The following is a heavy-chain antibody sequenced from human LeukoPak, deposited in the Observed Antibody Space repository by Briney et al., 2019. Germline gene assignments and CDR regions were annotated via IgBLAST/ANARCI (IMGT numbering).Heavy chain of an antibody. V-gene: IGHV3-30*02. J-gene: IGHJ4*02. D-gene: IGHD3-22*01. CDR3: AKGYYYDTSGYPFFDY. Sequence: GGSLRLSCAAPGFTFSSYGMHWVRQAPGKGLEWVAFIRYDGTNKYYADSVKGRFTISRDNSKNTLYLQMNSLRAEDTAVYYCAKGYYYDTSGYPFFDYWGQGALVTVSS. CDR1: GFTFSSYG. CDR2: IRYDGTNK.